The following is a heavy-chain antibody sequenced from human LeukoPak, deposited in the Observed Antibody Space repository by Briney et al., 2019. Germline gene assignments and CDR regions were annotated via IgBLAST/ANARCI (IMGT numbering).Heavy chain of an antibody. V-gene: IGHV4-4*02. J-gene: IGHJ3*02. D-gene: IGHD1-14*01. CDR3: ARDTGSGTGAFDI. CDR1: GGSISSSNW. Sequence: PSETLSLTCAVSGGSISSSNWWSWVRQPPGKGLEWIGEIYHSGSTNYNPSLKSRVTISVDKSKNQFSLKLSSVTAADTAVYYCARDTGSGTGAFDIWGQGTMVTVSS. CDR2: IYHSGST.